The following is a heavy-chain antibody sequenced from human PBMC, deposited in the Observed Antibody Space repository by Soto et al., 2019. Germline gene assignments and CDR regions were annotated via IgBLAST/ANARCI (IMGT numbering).Heavy chain of an antibody. CDR2: ITDSGSGT. D-gene: IGHD6-13*01. CDR3: AKGLNNGRWYAED. V-gene: IGHV3-23*01. J-gene: IGHJ4*02. CDR1: GFTFSTCV. Sequence: EVHLLESGGGLVHPGESLRLSCGASGFTFSTCVMTWVRQAPGKGLEWVSCITDSGSGTYYADSVKGRFTISRDNSKNTMYLQMNNLSAEDTGVYYCAKGLNNGRWYAEDWGQGTLVTVSS.